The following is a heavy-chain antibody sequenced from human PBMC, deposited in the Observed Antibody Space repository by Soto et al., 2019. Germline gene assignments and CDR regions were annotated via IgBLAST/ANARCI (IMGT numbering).Heavy chain of an antibody. J-gene: IGHJ6*02. CDR2: INPNSGGT. V-gene: IGHV1-2*04. CDR1: GYTLTGDY. D-gene: IGHD1-26*01. Sequence: ASVKVSCKASGYTLTGDYMDWVRQAPGQGLEWMGWINPNSGGTNYAQKFQGWVTMTRDTSISTAYMELSRLRSDDTAVYYCARDRSGSHPYYYYYGMDVWGQGTTVTVSS. CDR3: ARDRSGSHPYYYYYGMDV.